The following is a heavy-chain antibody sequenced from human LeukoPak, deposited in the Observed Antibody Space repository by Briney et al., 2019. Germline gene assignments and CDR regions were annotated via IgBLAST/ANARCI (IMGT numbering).Heavy chain of an antibody. Sequence: APVKVSCTASGGTFSSYAISWVRQAPGQGLEWMGWMNPNSGNTGYAQKFQGRVTMTRNTSISTAYMELSSLRSEDTAVYYCARKAVVVAAAPRRRISYWFDPWGQGTLVTVSS. J-gene: IGHJ5*02. CDR2: MNPNSGNT. CDR1: GGTFSSYA. D-gene: IGHD2-15*01. V-gene: IGHV1-8*02. CDR3: ARKAVVVAAAPRRRISYWFDP.